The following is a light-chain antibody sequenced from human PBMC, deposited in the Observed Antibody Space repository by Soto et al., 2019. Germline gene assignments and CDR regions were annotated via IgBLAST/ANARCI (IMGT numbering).Light chain of an antibody. CDR3: QQYNNWPPVT. CDR2: GAS. J-gene: IGKJ4*01. Sequence: EIVMTQSPATLSVSPGERATLSCRASQSVSTKLAWYQQKPGQAPRLLIYGASTRATGIPARFSGSGSGTEFALTVSSLESEYFAVYYCQQYNNWPPVTLGGGTKVDIK. CDR1: QSVSTK. V-gene: IGKV3-15*01.